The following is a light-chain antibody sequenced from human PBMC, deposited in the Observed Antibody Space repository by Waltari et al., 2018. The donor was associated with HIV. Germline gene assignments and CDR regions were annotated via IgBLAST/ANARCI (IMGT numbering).Light chain of an antibody. CDR3: AAWDDSLIGPV. J-gene: IGLJ3*02. Sequence: QSVLTQPPSASGTPGQRVTISCSGRSSNIGSTTVNWYQQLPGTAPKLLIYSNNQRPSGVPDRLSGSKSGTSASLAISGLQSEDEANYYCAAWDDSLIGPVFGGGTKLTVL. CDR1: SSNIGSTT. CDR2: SNN. V-gene: IGLV1-44*01.